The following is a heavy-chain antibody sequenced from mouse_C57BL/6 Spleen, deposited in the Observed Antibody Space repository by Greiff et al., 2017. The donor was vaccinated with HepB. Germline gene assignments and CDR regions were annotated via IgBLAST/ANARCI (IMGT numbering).Heavy chain of an antibody. CDR2: ISSGSSTI. J-gene: IGHJ1*03. CDR1: GFTFSDYG. V-gene: IGHV5-17*01. Sequence: EVQRVESGGGLVKPGGSLKLSCAASGFTFSDYGMHWVRQAPEKGLEWVAYISSGSSTIYYADTVKGRFTISRDNAKNTLFLQMTSLRSEDTAMYYCARYWSWYFDVWGTGTTVTVSS. CDR3: ARYWSWYFDV. D-gene: IGHD4-1*01.